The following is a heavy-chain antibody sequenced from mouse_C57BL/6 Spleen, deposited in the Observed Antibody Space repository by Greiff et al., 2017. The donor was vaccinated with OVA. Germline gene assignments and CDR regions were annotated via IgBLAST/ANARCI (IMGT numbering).Heavy chain of an antibody. D-gene: IGHD2-3*01. CDR1: GFTFSSYA. Sequence: EVMLVESGEGLVKPGGSLKLSCAASGFTFSSYAMSWVRQTPEKRLEWVAYISSGGDYIYYADTVKGRFTISRDNARNTLYLQMSSLKSEDTAMYYCTRDGGYYDYYAMDYWGQGTSVTVSS. J-gene: IGHJ4*01. V-gene: IGHV5-9-1*02. CDR2: ISSGGDYI. CDR3: TRDGGYYDYYAMDY.